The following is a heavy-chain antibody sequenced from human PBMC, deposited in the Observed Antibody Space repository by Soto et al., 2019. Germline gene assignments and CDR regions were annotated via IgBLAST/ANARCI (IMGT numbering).Heavy chain of an antibody. J-gene: IGHJ3*02. V-gene: IGHV3-23*04. CDR3: AKRTTDTAAFDI. Sequence: VQLVESGGGLVKPGGSLRLSCAASGFTFSDYYMSWIRQAPGKGLEWVSTISGSAGSTYYADSVKGRFTISRDNSKNTLYLQMNSLRAEDTAVYYCAKRTTDTAAFDIWGQGTMVTVSS. CDR2: ISGSAGST. CDR1: GFTFSDYY.